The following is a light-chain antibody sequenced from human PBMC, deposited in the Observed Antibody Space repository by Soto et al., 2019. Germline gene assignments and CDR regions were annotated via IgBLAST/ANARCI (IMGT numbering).Light chain of an antibody. Sequence: DIQMTQSPSSVSASVGDTVTITCRASQGIFSWLAWYQQKPGKAPKLLIHAASSLQSGVPPRFTGSVSGTEFNLTISSLQPDDFATDYCQQANRFPITCGQGTRLEIK. J-gene: IGKJ5*01. CDR1: QGIFSW. V-gene: IGKV1D-12*01. CDR2: AAS. CDR3: QQANRFPIT.